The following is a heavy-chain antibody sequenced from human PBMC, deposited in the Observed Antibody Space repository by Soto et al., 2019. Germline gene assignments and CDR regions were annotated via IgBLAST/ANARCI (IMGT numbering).Heavy chain of an antibody. CDR1: GGPFSSFA. J-gene: IGHJ4*02. D-gene: IGHD3-3*01. V-gene: IGHV1-69*06. CDR3: ARSFTKSRRGGVAFDY. CDR2: IIPLDGTT. Sequence: QVQLVQSGAEVKKPGSSVKVSCTTSGGPFSSFAINWVRQAPGQGLEWMGGIIPLDGTTTYAEKIQGRVTITADTSTSTVYMDLSSLTLEDTAVYYCARSFTKSRRGGVAFDYWGQGTLLTVSS.